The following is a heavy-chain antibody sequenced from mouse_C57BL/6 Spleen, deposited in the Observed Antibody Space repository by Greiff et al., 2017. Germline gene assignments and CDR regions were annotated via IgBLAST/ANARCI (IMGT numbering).Heavy chain of an antibody. J-gene: IGHJ2*01. Sequence: EVQLVESEGGLVQPGSSMKLSCTASGFTFSDYYMAWVRQVPEKGLEWVANINYDGSSTYYLDSLKSRFIISRDNAKNILYLQLSSLKSEDTATYYCARASGYFDYWGQGTTLTVSS. V-gene: IGHV5-16*01. CDR2: INYDGSST. CDR3: ARASGYFDY. CDR1: GFTFSDYY.